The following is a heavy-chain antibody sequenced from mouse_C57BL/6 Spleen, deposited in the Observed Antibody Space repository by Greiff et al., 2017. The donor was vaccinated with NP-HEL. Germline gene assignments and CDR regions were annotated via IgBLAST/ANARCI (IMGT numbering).Heavy chain of an antibody. CDR2: IDPSDSYT. CDR3: ARWLSGAMDY. D-gene: IGHD2-2*01. J-gene: IGHJ4*01. V-gene: IGHV1-69*01. CDR1: GYTFTSYW. Sequence: QVQLKQSGAELVMPGASVKLSCKASGYTFTSYWMHWVKQRPGQGLEWIGEIDPSDSYTNYNQKFKGKSTLTVDKSSSTAYMQLSSLTSEDSAVYYCARWLSGAMDYWGQGTSVTVSS.